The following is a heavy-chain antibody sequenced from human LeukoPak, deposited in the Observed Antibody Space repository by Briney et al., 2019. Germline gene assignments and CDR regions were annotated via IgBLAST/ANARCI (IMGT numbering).Heavy chain of an antibody. Sequence: ASVKVSCKASGCTFTIYYMHWVRQAPGQGLEWMGIINPSGGSTSYAQKFQGRVTMTRDMSTSTVYMELSSLRSEDTAVYYCARDHQYGDYDGTFDYWGQGTLVTVSS. CDR1: GCTFTIYY. D-gene: IGHD4-17*01. J-gene: IGHJ4*02. CDR3: ARDHQYGDYDGTFDY. CDR2: INPSGGST. V-gene: IGHV1-46*01.